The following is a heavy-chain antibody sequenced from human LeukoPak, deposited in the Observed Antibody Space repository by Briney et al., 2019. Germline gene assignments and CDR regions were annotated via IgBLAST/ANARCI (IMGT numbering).Heavy chain of an antibody. CDR1: GFSFGSYG. D-gene: IGHD3-10*01. J-gene: IGHJ4*02. CDR3: AREMGSVYSDY. CDR2: VSYDGSNK. V-gene: IGHV3-33*01. Sequence: GGSLRLSCAASGFSFGSYGIHWVRQTPGKGLEWVAVVSYDGSNKDYSDSVKGQFTISRDNSKNTVNLQMNSLRVEDTAVYYCAREMGSVYSDYWGQGTLVTVSS.